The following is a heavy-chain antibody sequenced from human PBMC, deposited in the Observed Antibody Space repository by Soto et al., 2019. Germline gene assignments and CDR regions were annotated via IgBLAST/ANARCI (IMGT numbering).Heavy chain of an antibody. CDR2: IYHSGST. CDR1: GGSISSSNW. CDR3: ARAVVRAVAGSWFDP. Sequence: QVQLQESGPGLVKPSGTLSLTCAVSGGSISSSNWWSWVRQPPGKGLEWIGEIYHSGSTNYNPSLTSRVNISVDKSKNQFSLKLSSVTAADTAVYYCARAVVRAVAGSWFDPWGKGTLVTVSS. D-gene: IGHD6-19*01. J-gene: IGHJ5*02. V-gene: IGHV4-4*02.